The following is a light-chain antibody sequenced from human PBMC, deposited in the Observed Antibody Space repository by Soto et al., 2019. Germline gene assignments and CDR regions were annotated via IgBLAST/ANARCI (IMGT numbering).Light chain of an antibody. CDR2: DVS. CDR1: SSDVGGYNY. CDR3: SSYTSSSTSV. Sequence: QRVLTQPASGSGAPVESLTISCTGTSSDVGGYNYVSWYQQHPGKAPKLMIYDVSNRPSGVSNRFSGSKSGNTASLTISGLQAEDEADYYCSSYTSSSTSVFGTGTKVTVL. V-gene: IGLV2-14*01. J-gene: IGLJ1*01.